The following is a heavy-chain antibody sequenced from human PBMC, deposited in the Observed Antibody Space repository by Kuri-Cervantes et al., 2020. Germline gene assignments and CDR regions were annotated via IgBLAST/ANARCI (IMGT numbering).Heavy chain of an antibody. Sequence: GESLKISCAASGFTFSSYAMHWVRQAPGRGLEWISFINSDGTNIYYVASVRGRFTISRDNVNNSLCLQMNSLRVEVRGLSDSSGCPWGQGTLVTVSS. J-gene: IGHJ5*02. CDR2: INSDGTNI. V-gene: IGHV3-48*01. CDR3: SGCP. CDR1: GFTFSSYA. D-gene: IGHD3-22*01.